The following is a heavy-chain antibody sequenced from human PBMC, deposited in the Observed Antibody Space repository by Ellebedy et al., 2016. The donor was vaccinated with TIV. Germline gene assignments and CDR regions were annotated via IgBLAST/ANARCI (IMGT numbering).Heavy chain of an antibody. J-gene: IGHJ3*02. V-gene: IGHV3-30*18. CDR1: GFTFSTYG. CDR3: AKEFDEAFDI. Sequence: GESLKISCAASGFTFSTYGMHWVRQAPGKGLEWVAVISYDGSNKYYADSVKGRFTISRDNSKNTLFLQMNSLRPEDTAVYYCAKEFDEAFDIWGQGTMVTVSS. D-gene: IGHD3-9*01. CDR2: ISYDGSNK.